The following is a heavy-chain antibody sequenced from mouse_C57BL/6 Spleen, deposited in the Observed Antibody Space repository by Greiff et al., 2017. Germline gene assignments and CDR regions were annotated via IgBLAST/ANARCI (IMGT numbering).Heavy chain of an antibody. CDR3: ARDARIPGDAMDY. V-gene: IGHV7-1*01. CDR2: SRNKANDYTT. J-gene: IGHJ4*01. Sequence: EVKLVESGGGLVQSGRSLRLSCATSGFTFSDFYMEWVRQAPGKGLEWIAASRNKANDYTTEYSASVKGRFIVSRDTSQSILYLQMNALRAEDTAIYYCARDARIPGDAMDYWGQGTSVTVSS. CDR1: GFTFSDFY.